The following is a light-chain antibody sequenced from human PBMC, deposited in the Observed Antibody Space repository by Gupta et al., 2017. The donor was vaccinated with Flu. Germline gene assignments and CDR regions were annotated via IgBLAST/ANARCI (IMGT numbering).Light chain of an antibody. CDR1: QSRRHSKGYKY. V-gene: IGKV2-28*01. J-gene: IGKJ1*01. CDR2: LAA. Sequence: SVMSHSPLSLPVTPGQPATISCRSRQSRRHSKGYKYLDWYQQKPGQSPQLLIYLAAKRASGVPDRLSGSGSGTIFTLKISRVEAEDVGVYYCMQGPQTPQTFGQGTKVEI. CDR3: MQGPQTPQT.